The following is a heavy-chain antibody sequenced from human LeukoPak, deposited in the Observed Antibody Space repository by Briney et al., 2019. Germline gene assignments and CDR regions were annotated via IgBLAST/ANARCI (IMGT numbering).Heavy chain of an antibody. CDR1: GGSISSYY. J-gene: IGHJ4*02. V-gene: IGHV4-59*08. CDR2: IYYSGST. Sequence: SETLSLTCTVSGGSISSYYWNWIRQPPGKGLEWIGYIYYSGSTNYNPSLKSRVTISVDTSKNQFSLKLSSVTAADTAVYYCARGGVGAYFDYWGQGTLVTVSS. CDR3: ARGGVGAYFDY. D-gene: IGHD1-26*01.